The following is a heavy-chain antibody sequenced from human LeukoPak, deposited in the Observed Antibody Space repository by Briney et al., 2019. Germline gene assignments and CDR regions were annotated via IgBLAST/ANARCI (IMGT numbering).Heavy chain of an antibody. Sequence: GASVKVSCKASGYTFTSYGISWVRQAPGQGLEWMGWISPYTGDTKYAQKVQGRVTMTTDTSTSTAYMELRSLRSDDTAVYYCARDSMGGYGDYIDYWGQGTLVTVSS. CDR2: ISPYTGDT. CDR3: ARDSMGGYGDYIDY. CDR1: GYTFTSYG. V-gene: IGHV1-18*01. J-gene: IGHJ4*02. D-gene: IGHD4-17*01.